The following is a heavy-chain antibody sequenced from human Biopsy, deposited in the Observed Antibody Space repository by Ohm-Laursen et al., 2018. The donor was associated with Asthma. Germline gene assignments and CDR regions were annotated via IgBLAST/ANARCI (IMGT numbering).Heavy chain of an antibody. CDR1: GFSFDDCA. V-gene: IGHV3-9*01. CDR2: ISWNSGNI. D-gene: IGHD3-22*01. J-gene: IGHJ4*01. CDR3: AKSADYYDSTDYLDF. Sequence: SLRLSCTATGFSFDDCAMHWVRQAPGKGLEWVSSISWNSGNIDYAVSVKGRFTISRDNAKNSLYLQMQGLRPEDTAFYYCAKSADYYDSTDYLDFWGRGTLVTVSS.